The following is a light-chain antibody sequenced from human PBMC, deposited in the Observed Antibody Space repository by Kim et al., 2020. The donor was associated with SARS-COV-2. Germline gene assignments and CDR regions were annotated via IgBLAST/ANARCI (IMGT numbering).Light chain of an antibody. CDR3: QKYNSAPRT. Sequence: SIVDKVSSTCRASQGISNYLAWYQHKPGEVPKLLISAISILRSGVPSRFSGRGSGTEFTLTISSLQPEDVATYYCQKYNSAPRTFGQGTKVDIK. CDR2: AIS. J-gene: IGKJ1*01. V-gene: IGKV1-27*01. CDR1: QGISNY.